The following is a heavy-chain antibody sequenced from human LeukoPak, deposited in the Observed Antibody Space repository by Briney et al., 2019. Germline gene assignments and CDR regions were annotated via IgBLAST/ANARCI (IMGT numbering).Heavy chain of an antibody. CDR3: ARPEPAYCGGDCYLAPTHSHAFDI. V-gene: IGHV1-46*01. Sequence: PGGSLRLSCAASGYTFTSYYMHWVRQAPGQGLEWMGIINPSGGSTSYAQKFQGRVTMTRDTSTSTVYMELSSLRSEDTAVYYCARPEPAYCGGDCYLAPTHSHAFDIWGQGTMVTVSS. CDR1: GYTFTSYY. CDR2: INPSGGST. D-gene: IGHD2-21*02. J-gene: IGHJ3*02.